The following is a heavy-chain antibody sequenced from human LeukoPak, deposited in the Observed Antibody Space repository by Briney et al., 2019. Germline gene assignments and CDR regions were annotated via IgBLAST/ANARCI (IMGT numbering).Heavy chain of an antibody. D-gene: IGHD5-24*01. CDR3: ARVVEMATIGRGIFDY. V-gene: IGHV1-2*02. CDR1: GYTFTVYY. J-gene: IGHJ4*02. CDR2: INPNRGGT. Sequence: ASVRVSFEASGYTFTVYYMHWVRQAPGQGGEWMGWINPNRGGTNYAQKFQGRVTITRETAISTAYMELSRLRSDDTAVYYCARVVEMATIGRGIFDYWGQGTLVTVSS.